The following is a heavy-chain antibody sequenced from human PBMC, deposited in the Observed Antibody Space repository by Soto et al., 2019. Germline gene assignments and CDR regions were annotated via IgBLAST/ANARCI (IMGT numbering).Heavy chain of an antibody. Sequence: EVQLVESGGGLVQPGGSLRLSCAASGFTFSSYWMHWVRQAPGKGLVWVSRINSDGSSTSYADSVKGRFTISRDNATSTRYLKMTSQRAEDTAVYCCERAPLYGGLDYCAQVPLVTVSA. CDR3: ERAPLYGGLDY. V-gene: IGHV3-74*01. D-gene: IGHD3-10*01. CDR2: INSDGSST. CDR1: GFTFSSYW. J-gene: IGHJ4*02.